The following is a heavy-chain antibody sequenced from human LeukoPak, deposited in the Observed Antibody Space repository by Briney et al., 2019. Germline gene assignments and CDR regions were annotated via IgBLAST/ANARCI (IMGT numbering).Heavy chain of an antibody. D-gene: IGHD3-16*01. CDR3: ARDAYTSGADY. CDR2: ISVYNGST. Sequence: DSVKVSCKASGYTFSSHGISWVRQAPGQGLEWMGWISVYNGSTNNIQKLQGRVTMTRDTSTNTAYMELRSLRSDDTAVYYCARDAYTSGADYWGQGTLVTVSS. J-gene: IGHJ4*02. V-gene: IGHV1-18*01. CDR1: GYTFSSHG.